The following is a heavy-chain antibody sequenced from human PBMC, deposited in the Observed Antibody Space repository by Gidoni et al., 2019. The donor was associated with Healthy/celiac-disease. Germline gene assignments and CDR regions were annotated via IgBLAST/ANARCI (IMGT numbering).Heavy chain of an antibody. CDR3: TTEASLWFGELSADY. V-gene: IGHV3-15*01. J-gene: IGHJ4*02. Sequence: EVQLVESGGGLVKPGGSLRLSCAASGFPFSNAWMSWVRQAPGKGLEWVGRIKSKTDGGTTDYAAPVKGRFTISRDDSKNTLYLQMNSLKTEDTAVYYCTTEASLWFGELSADYWGQGTLVTVSA. CDR2: IKSKTDGGTT. D-gene: IGHD3-10*01. CDR1: GFPFSNAW.